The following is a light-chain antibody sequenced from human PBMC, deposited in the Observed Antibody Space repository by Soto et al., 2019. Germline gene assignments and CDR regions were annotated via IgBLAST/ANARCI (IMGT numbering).Light chain of an antibody. V-gene: IGKV1-5*01. Sequence: DIQMTQSPSTLSASVGDRVTITCRASQSIASRLAWYQQKPGKAPNLLIYDASTLESGVPSRFSGSGSGTEFPLTISSLQPDDFASYYCQQYNNFSPTFGGGTKVEI. J-gene: IGKJ4*01. CDR1: QSIASR. CDR3: QQYNNFSPT. CDR2: DAS.